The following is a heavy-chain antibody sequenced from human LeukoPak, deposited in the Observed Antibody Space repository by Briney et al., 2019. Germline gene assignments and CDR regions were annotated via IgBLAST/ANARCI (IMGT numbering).Heavy chain of an antibody. CDR3: ATSIGAAGVGFDY. Sequence: ASVNVPCKASVYTFTSYDINWVRQATGQGLEWMGWMNPKSGNTGYAQKFQGRVTITRNTSISTDYMELRRMRSEDTGVYYCATSIGAAGVGFDYWGQGTMVSVSS. D-gene: IGHD6-13*01. CDR2: MNPKSGNT. CDR1: VYTFTSYD. V-gene: IGHV1-8*03. J-gene: IGHJ4*02.